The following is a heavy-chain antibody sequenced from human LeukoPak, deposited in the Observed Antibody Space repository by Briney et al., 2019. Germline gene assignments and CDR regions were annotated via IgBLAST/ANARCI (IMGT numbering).Heavy chain of an antibody. D-gene: IGHD2-2*01. CDR1: GFTFSSYS. J-gene: IGHJ4*02. CDR2: ISSNSSYI. V-gene: IGHV3-21*01. Sequence: GGSLRLSCAASGFTFSSYSMNWVRQAPGKGLEWVSSISSNSSYIYYADSVKGRFTISRDNAKNSLYLQMNSLRAEDTAVYYCARDHPFRYCSSTSCYAWGYWGQGTLVTVSS. CDR3: ARDHPFRYCSSTSCYAWGY.